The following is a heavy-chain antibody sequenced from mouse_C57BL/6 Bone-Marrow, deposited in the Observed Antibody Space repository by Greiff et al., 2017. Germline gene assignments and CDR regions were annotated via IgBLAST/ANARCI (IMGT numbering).Heavy chain of an antibody. Sequence: QVQLQQSGAELVKPGASVKLSCKASGYTFTSYWMQWVKQRPGQGLEWIGEIDPSDSYTNYNQKFKGKATLTVDTSSSTAYMQLSSLTSDDSAVYYCARGGVITRDWGQGTLVTVSA. CDR3: ARGGVITRD. D-gene: IGHD1-1*01. CDR2: IDPSDSYT. J-gene: IGHJ3*01. CDR1: GYTFTSYW. V-gene: IGHV1-50*01.